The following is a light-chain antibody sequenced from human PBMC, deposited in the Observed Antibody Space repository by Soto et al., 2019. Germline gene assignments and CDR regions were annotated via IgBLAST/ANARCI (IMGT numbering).Light chain of an antibody. Sequence: DIVMTQSPDSLAVSLGERATINCKSSQSVLYSSNNKNYLAWYQQKPGQPPKLLIYWASTRESGVPDRFSDSGSGTDFTLTISSLQAVDVAVYYCQQYYSTPQPFGQGTKVAIK. CDR3: QQYYSTPQP. V-gene: IGKV4-1*01. J-gene: IGKJ1*01. CDR1: QSVLYSSNNKNY. CDR2: WAS.